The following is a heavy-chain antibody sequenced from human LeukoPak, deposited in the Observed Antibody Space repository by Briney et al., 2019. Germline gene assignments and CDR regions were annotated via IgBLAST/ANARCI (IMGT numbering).Heavy chain of an antibody. V-gene: IGHV3-21*01. J-gene: IGHJ5*02. CDR3: ARVLELAAAGTGFDP. CDR2: ISSSSSYI. D-gene: IGHD6-13*01. CDR1: GFTFSSYS. Sequence: GGSLRLSCAASGFTFSSYSMNWVRQAPGKGLEWVSSISSSSSYIYYADSVKGRFTISRDNAKNSLYLQMNSLRAEGTAVYYCARVLELAAAGTGFDPWGQGTLVTVSS.